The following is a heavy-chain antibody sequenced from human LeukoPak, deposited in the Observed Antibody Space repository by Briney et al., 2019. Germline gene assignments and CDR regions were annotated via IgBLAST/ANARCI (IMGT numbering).Heavy chain of an antibody. Sequence: ASVKVSCKASGYTFTGYYMHWVRQAPGQGLEWMGWINPNSGGTNYAQKFQGRVTMTRDTSISTAYMELSRLRSDDTAVYYCAKDAAMTTIYYFDSWGQGTLVTVSS. D-gene: IGHD2-21*02. J-gene: IGHJ4*02. CDR1: GYTFTGYY. V-gene: IGHV1-2*02. CDR3: AKDAAMTTIYYFDS. CDR2: INPNSGGT.